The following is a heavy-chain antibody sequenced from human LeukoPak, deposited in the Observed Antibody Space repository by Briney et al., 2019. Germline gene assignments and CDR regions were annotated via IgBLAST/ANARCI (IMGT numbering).Heavy chain of an antibody. Sequence: SQTLSLTCTVSGGSISSGGYYWSWIRQHPGKGLEWIGYIYYSGSTNYNPSLKSRVTMSVDTSKNQFSLNLSSVTAADTAVYYCARDAGSSWYDYWGQGTLVTVSS. CDR3: ARDAGSSWYDY. CDR1: GGSISSGGYY. J-gene: IGHJ4*02. V-gene: IGHV4-31*03. CDR2: IYYSGST. D-gene: IGHD6-13*01.